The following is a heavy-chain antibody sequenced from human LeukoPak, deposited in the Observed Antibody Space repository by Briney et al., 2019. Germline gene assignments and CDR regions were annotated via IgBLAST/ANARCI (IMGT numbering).Heavy chain of an antibody. V-gene: IGHV3-11*06. CDR3: ARHSYHPDLDY. CDR1: GFTFDDYA. Sequence: PGGSLRLSCAASGFTFDDYAMHWVRQAPGKGLEWVSYISSSSSYTNYADSVKGRFTISRDNAKNSLYLQMNSLRAEDTAVYYCARHSYHPDLDYWGQGTLVTVSS. D-gene: IGHD1-14*01. J-gene: IGHJ4*02. CDR2: ISSSSSYT.